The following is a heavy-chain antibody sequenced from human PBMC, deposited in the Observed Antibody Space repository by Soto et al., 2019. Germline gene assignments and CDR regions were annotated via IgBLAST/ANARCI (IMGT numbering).Heavy chain of an antibody. J-gene: IGHJ5*02. CDR2: IWYDGSNQ. V-gene: IGHV3-33*06. CDR1: GFTFRSYG. D-gene: IGHD3-10*01. CDR3: AKDQGTPPSGVLGGGLDR. Sequence: QVQLVESGGDVVQPGRSLRLSCAASGFTFRSYGMHWVRQAPGKGLEWVALIWYDGSNQKYADSVKGRFTISRDNSANTIYLRMNTRRAEDTAVYYCAKDQGTPPSGVLGGGLDRWGQGTLVIVSP.